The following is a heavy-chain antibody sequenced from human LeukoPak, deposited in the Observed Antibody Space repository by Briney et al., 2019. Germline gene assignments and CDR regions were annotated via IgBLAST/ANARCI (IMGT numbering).Heavy chain of an antibody. CDR1: GGSISSYY. CDR3: ARAFSSGWYPYSIGGLWFDY. J-gene: IGHJ4*02. D-gene: IGHD6-19*01. Sequence: SETLSLTCTVSGGSISSYYWSWIRQPPGKGLEWIGYIYYTGSTNYNPSLQSRVTISVDTSKNQFSPKLSSLTAADTAVYYCARAFSSGWYPYSIGGLWFDYWGQGTLVTVSS. CDR2: IYYTGST. V-gene: IGHV4-59*01.